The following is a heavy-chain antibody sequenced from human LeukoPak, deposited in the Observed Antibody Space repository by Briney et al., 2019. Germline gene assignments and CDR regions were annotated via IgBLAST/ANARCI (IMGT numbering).Heavy chain of an antibody. J-gene: IGHJ4*02. CDR1: GFTFSSYA. CDR3: ARGVEPLAANTLAY. D-gene: IGHD1-14*01. Sequence: GGSLRLSCAASGFTFSSYAMNWVRQAPGKGLQWVSEISSSTGSTYYADSVQGRFTISRDNSKNTLYLEMNSLSPDDTAVYYCARGVEPLAANTLAYWGQGTLVTVSS. V-gene: IGHV3-23*01. CDR2: ISSSTGST.